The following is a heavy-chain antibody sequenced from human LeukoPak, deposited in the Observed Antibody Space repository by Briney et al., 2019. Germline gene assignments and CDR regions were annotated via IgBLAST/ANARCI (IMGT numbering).Heavy chain of an antibody. CDR3: AREIRYCSGGSCRLRAYNWFDP. CDR1: GGSISSSSYY. D-gene: IGHD2-15*01. J-gene: IGHJ5*02. V-gene: IGHV4-39*07. CDR2: IYYSGST. Sequence: SETLSLTCTVSGGSISSSSYYWGWIRQPPGKGLEWIGSIYYSGSTYYNPSLKSRVTISVDTSKNQFSLKLSSVTAADTAVYYCAREIRYCSGGSCRLRAYNWFDPWGQGTLVTVSS.